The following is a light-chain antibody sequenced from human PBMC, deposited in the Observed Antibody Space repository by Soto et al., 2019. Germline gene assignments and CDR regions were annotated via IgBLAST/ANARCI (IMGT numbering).Light chain of an antibody. V-gene: IGKV2-28*01. Sequence: DIVLTQSPLSLPVTPGEPASISCRSSQSLLNINGNTYLDWYQQKPEQSPQLLIYLGFNRASGVHDRVRGRISGTDFTLKISRVEAEDVGIYYGMQTLRTPNTFGHGTKVDI. CDR2: LGF. CDR1: QSLLNINGNTY. CDR3: MQTLRTPNT. J-gene: IGKJ1*01.